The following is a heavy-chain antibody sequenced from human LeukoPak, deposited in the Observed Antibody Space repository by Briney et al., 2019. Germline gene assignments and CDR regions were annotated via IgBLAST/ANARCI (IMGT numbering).Heavy chain of an antibody. Sequence: SETLSLTCSVSGGSISSYYWSWIRQPPGKGLEWIGYIYYSGSTNYNPSLKSRVTIAVDTSKKQFSLKLSSVIVADTAVYYYARYYDFWSGRGYYYYGMDVWGQGTTVTVSS. D-gene: IGHD3-3*01. J-gene: IGHJ6*02. CDR1: GGSISSYY. CDR2: IYYSGST. CDR3: ARYYDFWSGRGYYYYGMDV. V-gene: IGHV4-59*01.